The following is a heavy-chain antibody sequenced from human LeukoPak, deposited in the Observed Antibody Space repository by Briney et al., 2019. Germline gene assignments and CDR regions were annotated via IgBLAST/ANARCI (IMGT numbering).Heavy chain of an antibody. J-gene: IGHJ4*02. CDR3: ARDPWRRYFDWFTQIDY. V-gene: IGHV1-2*02. Sequence: ASVKVSCKASGYTFTGYYMHWVRQAPGQGLEWMGWINPNSGGTNYAQKFQGRVTMTRDTSISTAYMELSRLRSDDTAVYYCARDPWRRYFDWFTQIDYWGRGTLVTVSS. D-gene: IGHD3-9*01. CDR1: GYTFTGYY. CDR2: INPNSGGT.